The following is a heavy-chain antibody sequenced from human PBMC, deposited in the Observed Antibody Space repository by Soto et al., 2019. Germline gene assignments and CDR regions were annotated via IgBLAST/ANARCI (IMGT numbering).Heavy chain of an antibody. Sequence: QITLKESGPTLVKPTQTLTLTCTFSGFSLSTSGVGVGWIRQPPGKALEWLALIYWNDDKRYSPSLKSRLTITKDTSKNQVVLTMTNMDPVDTATYYCALTNYDYVCGSYRYDYWGQGTLVTVSS. V-gene: IGHV2-5*01. CDR2: IYWNDDK. CDR3: ALTNYDYVCGSYRYDY. J-gene: IGHJ4*02. CDR1: GFSLSTSGVG. D-gene: IGHD3-16*02.